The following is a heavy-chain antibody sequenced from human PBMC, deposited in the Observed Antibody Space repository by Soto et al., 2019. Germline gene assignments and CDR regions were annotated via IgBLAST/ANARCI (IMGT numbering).Heavy chain of an antibody. V-gene: IGHV4-59*01. D-gene: IGHD3-16*01. CDR1: GGSISSYY. CDR3: ERDLRGIYDT. J-gene: IGHJ5*02. Sequence: SETLSLTCTVSGGSISSYYWSWIRRPPGKGLEWIGYIYYSGSTNYNPSLKSRVTISVDTSKNQFSLKLSSVTAADTAVYYCERDLRGIYDTWGQGTLVAVSS. CDR2: IYYSGST.